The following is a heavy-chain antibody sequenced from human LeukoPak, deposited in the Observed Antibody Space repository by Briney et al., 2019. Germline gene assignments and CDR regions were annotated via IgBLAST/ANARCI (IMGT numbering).Heavy chain of an antibody. CDR3: ARETTMTTVTTYFDY. D-gene: IGHD4-17*01. V-gene: IGHV1-46*01. CDR2: INPSGGST. CDR1: GYTFTSYY. Sequence: ASVKVSCKASGYTFTSYYMHWVRRAPGQGLEWMGIINPSGGSTSYAQKFQGRVTMTRDTSTSTVYMELSSLRSEDTAVYYCARETTMTTVTTYFDYWGQGTLVTVSS. J-gene: IGHJ4*02.